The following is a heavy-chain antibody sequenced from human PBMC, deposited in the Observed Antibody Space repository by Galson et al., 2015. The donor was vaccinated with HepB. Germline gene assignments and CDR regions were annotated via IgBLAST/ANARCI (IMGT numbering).Heavy chain of an antibody. J-gene: IGHJ4*02. V-gene: IGHV3-21*01. D-gene: IGHD4-11*01. CDR3: GNDPQHYRAVDY. CDR1: GFTFSVYN. Sequence: SLRLACAASGFTFSVYNMNWVGQAPGEGVDWVSSISSSGASIHYADSVRGRFTISRDNALNSMYLQMNSLRAEDTAVYFCGNDPQHYRAVDYWGQGTLVTVSS. CDR2: ISSSGASI.